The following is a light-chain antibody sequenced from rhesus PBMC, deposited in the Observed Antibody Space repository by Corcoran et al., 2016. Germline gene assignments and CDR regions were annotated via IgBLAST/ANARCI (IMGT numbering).Light chain of an antibody. CDR2: VAS. V-gene: IGKV3-42*01. CDR1: QSVSNK. J-gene: IGKJ4*01. Sequence: EIVMTQSPATLSLSPGERATLSCRASQSVSNKLAWYQQKPGQAPKLLIYVASRRATGTPHRFRGSGSGTEFTLTISSLEPEDVGVYYCQQDYTWPLTFGGGTKVELK. CDR3: QQDYTWPLT.